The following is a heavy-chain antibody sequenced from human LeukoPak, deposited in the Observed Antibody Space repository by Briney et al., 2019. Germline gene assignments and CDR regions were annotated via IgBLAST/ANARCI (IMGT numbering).Heavy chain of an antibody. D-gene: IGHD1-26*01. V-gene: IGHV3-23*01. Sequence: GGSLRLSCAASGFTFSSAGMTWVRQAPGKGLEWVSTISFSGLALYYADSVKGRFTISRDNSKNTLYLQMNSLRAEDTALYYCAKDRFYSGSPRAFDIWGQGTMVTVSS. CDR2: ISFSGLAL. J-gene: IGHJ3*02. CDR3: AKDRFYSGSPRAFDI. CDR1: GFTFSSAG.